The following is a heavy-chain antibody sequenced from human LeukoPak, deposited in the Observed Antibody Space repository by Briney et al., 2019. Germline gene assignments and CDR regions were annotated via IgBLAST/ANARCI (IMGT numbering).Heavy chain of an antibody. D-gene: IGHD5-18*01. V-gene: IGHV1-46*01. CDR1: GYTFSYYY. CDR2: INPNGGST. J-gene: IGHJ4*02. CDR3: ARAAGDSYGYRYYFDY. Sequence: GASVKVSCKASGYTFSYYYIHWVRQAPGHGLEWMGLINPNGGSTDYAQKFQGRVTMTRDTSTSTVCMELSSLRSEDTAMYYCARAAGDSYGYRYYFDYWGQGTLVTVSS.